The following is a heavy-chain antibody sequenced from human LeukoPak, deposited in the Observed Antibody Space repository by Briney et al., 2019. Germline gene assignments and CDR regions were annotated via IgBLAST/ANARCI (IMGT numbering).Heavy chain of an antibody. J-gene: IGHJ4*02. CDR2: INHSGST. V-gene: IGHV4-34*01. D-gene: IGHD5-18*01. CDR3: ANLRGYSYGAGDY. CDR1: GGSFSGYY. Sequence: SETLSLTCAVYGGSFSGYYWSWIRQPPGKGLEWIGEINHSGSTNYNPSLKSRVTISVDTSKNQFSLKLSSVTDADTAVYYCANLRGYSYGAGDYWGQGTLVTVSS.